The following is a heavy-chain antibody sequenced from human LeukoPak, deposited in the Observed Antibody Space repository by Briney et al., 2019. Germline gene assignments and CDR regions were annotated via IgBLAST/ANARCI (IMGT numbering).Heavy chain of an antibody. CDR1: GGSISSYY. CDR2: IYYSGST. V-gene: IGHV4-59*01. D-gene: IGHD6-13*01. CDR3: ARARYSSSWYDEDAFDI. Sequence: SETLSLTCTVSGGSISSYYWSWIRQPPGKGLEWIGYIYYSGSTNYNPSLKSRVTISVDTSKNQFSLKLSSVTAADTAVCYCARARYSSSWYDEDAFDIWGQGTMVTVSS. J-gene: IGHJ3*02.